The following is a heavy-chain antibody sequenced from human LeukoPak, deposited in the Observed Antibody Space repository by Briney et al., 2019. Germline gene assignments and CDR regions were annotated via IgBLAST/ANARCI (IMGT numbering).Heavy chain of an antibody. CDR1: GFTVSSNY. CDR2: IYSGGST. CDR3: AHRWGLEAFDI. V-gene: IGHV3-66*01. Sequence: GGSLRLSCAASGFTVSSNYMSWVRQAPGKGLEWVSVIYSGGSTYYADSVKGRFTISRDNSKNTLYLQMNSLRAEDTAVYYRAHRWGLEAFDIWGQGTMVTVSS. D-gene: IGHD3-16*01. J-gene: IGHJ3*02.